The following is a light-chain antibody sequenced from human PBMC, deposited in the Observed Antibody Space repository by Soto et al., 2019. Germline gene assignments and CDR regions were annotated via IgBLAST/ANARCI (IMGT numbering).Light chain of an antibody. CDR2: DAF. J-gene: IGKJ2*01. V-gene: IGKV3-20*01. CDR3: QQYDSSPYT. CDR1: QSVTSSY. Sequence: EIVLTQSPGTLSLSPGERATLSCRASQSVTSSYVAWYQQKPGQAPRLLIFDAFSRATGIADTISGSGSETNYTLTISRLEPEDFAVYYCQQYDSSPYTFGQGTKLEIK.